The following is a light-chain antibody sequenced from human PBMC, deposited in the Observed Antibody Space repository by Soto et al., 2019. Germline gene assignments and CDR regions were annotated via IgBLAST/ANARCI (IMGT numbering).Light chain of an antibody. Sequence: QSALTQPPSASGTPGQSVTIPCTGTSSDVGDYNYVSWYQQHPGKAPKLMIYEVSRRPSGVPDRFSASKSGNTASLTVSGLQAEDEADYYCSSNAGSNNLVFGGGTKLTVL. CDR1: SSDVGDYNY. CDR3: SSNAGSNNLV. CDR2: EVS. V-gene: IGLV2-8*01. J-gene: IGLJ2*01.